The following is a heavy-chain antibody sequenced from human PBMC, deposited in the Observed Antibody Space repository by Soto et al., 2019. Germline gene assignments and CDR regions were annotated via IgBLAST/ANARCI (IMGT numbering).Heavy chain of an antibody. J-gene: IGHJ6*02. CDR1: GFTFSSYA. D-gene: IGHD6-13*01. Sequence: GGSLRLSCAASGFTFSSYAMSWVRQAPGKGLEWVSAISGSGGSTYYADSVKGRFTISRDNSKNTLYLQMNSLRAEDTAVYYCAKCSSWFDDDGYYYYYGMDVWGQGTTVTVSS. CDR2: ISGSGGST. CDR3: AKCSSWFDDDGYYYYYGMDV. V-gene: IGHV3-23*01.